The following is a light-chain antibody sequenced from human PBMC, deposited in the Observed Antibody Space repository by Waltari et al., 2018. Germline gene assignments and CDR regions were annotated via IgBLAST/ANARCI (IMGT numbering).Light chain of an antibody. CDR1: SSDVGGFNY. CDR2: EVS. CDR3: SSYAGTNNVV. Sequence: QSALTQPPSASGSPGQSVTISCTATSSDVGGFNYVSWYQQHPGKAPKLMIYEVSKRPSGVPCRFSGSKSGNTATRTVSGLQAEEEGDYYCSSYAGTNNVVFGGGTKLTV. V-gene: IGLV2-8*01. J-gene: IGLJ2*01.